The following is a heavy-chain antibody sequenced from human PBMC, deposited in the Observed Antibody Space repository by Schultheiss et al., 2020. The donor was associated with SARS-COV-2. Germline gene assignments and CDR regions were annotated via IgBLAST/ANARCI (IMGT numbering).Heavy chain of an antibody. Sequence: GGYLRLSCAASGFTFSSYAMHWVRQAPGKGLEWVAVISYDGSNRYYADSVKGRFTISRDNSKNTLYLQMNSLRAEDTAVYYCARDPYDYGDYSYGMDVWGQGTTVTVSS. CDR3: ARDPYDYGDYSYGMDV. CDR2: ISYDGSNR. D-gene: IGHD4-17*01. CDR1: GFTFSSYA. J-gene: IGHJ6*02. V-gene: IGHV3-30-3*01.